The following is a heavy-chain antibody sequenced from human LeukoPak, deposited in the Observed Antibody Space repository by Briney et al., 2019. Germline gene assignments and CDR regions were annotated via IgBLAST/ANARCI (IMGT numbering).Heavy chain of an antibody. CDR1: GGSFSGYY. CDR3: ARGRVHNWNCVFWFDP. Sequence: ETLSLTCAVYGGSFSGYYWSWIRQPPGKGLEWIGEINQSGSTNYNPSLKSRVTISVDTSKNQFSLKLSSVTAADTAVYYCARGRVHNWNCVFWFDPWGQGTLVTVSS. V-gene: IGHV4-34*01. D-gene: IGHD1-7*01. J-gene: IGHJ5*02. CDR2: INQSGST.